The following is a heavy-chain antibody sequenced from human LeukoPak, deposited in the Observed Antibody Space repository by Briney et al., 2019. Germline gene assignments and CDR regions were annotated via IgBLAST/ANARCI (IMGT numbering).Heavy chain of an antibody. V-gene: IGHV3-30-3*01. CDR3: ARDLPDYDFWSGSSGDI. Sequence: GGSLRLSCAASGFTFSSYAMHWVRQAPGKGLEWVAVISYDGSNKHYADSVKGRFTISRDNSKNTLYLQMNSLRAEDTAVYYCARDLPDYDFWSGSSGDIWGQGTMVTVSS. D-gene: IGHD3-3*01. J-gene: IGHJ3*02. CDR1: GFTFSSYA. CDR2: ISYDGSNK.